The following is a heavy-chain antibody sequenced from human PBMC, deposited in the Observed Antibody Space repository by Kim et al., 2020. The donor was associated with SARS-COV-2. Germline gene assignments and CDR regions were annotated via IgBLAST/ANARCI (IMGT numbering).Heavy chain of an antibody. CDR2: YTSGRT. V-gene: IGHV4-4*07. CDR3: ASALGH. Sequence: YTSGRTNYTPALQSRVTMSVDMSKNQFTLKLSSVTAADTAVYYCASALGHWGQGTLVIVSS. D-gene: IGHD3-16*02. J-gene: IGHJ4*02.